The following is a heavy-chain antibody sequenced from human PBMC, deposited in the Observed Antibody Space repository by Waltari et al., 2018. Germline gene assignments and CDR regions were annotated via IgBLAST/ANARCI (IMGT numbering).Heavy chain of an antibody. J-gene: IGHJ4*02. V-gene: IGHV3-48*04. CDR3: ARDRGGDSSGLSPDAFDY. CDR1: GFTFSRYS. Sequence: EVQLVESGGGLVQPGGSLRLSCAASGFTFSRYSMNWVRQAPGKGLEWVSYLCGSASAIYDSDSVKGRFTISRDNAKSSLFLHMTSLRAEDTAVYYCARDRGGDSSGLSPDAFDYWGQGTLVTVAP. D-gene: IGHD3-22*01. CDR2: LCGSASAI.